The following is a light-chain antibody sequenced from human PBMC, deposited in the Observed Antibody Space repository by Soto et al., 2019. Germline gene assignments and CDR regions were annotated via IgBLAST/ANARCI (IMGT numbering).Light chain of an antibody. Sequence: EIVLTQSPATLSLSPGERATLSCRASQSVSSYLAWYQHKPGQAPRLLIYDASNRATGVPARFSGSGSGTGFTLTISSLEPEDFAVYYCQQRGNWPDTFGQGTKLEIK. J-gene: IGKJ2*01. CDR2: DAS. CDR3: QQRGNWPDT. V-gene: IGKV3-11*01. CDR1: QSVSSY.